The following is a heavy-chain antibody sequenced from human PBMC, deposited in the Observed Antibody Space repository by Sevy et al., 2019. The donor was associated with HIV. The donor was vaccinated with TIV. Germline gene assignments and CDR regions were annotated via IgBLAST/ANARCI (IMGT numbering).Heavy chain of an antibody. D-gene: IGHD6-13*01. CDR1: GFTFSSYA. Sequence: GGSLRLSCAASGFTFSSYAMSWVRQAPGKGLEWVSAISGSGGSTYYADPVKGRFTISRDNSKNTLYLQMNSLRAEDTAVYYCAREETAAYYYYYGMDVWGQGTTVTVSS. CDR2: ISGSGGST. V-gene: IGHV3-23*01. CDR3: AREETAAYYYYYGMDV. J-gene: IGHJ6*02.